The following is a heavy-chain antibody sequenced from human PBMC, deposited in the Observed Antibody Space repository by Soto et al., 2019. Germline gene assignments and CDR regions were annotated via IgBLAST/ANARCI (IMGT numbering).Heavy chain of an antibody. Sequence: QVQLQESGPGLVKPSETLSLTCTVSGDSVSSGAYYWSWIRQPPGKGLEWIGYISYSGSTNYNPSLKSRLTISLDTSKNQFSLKLSSVTAADTAVYYCARSIVYDYFDIWGQGTTLTVSS. CDR3: ARSIVYDYFDI. D-gene: IGHD5-12*01. J-gene: IGHJ3*02. CDR2: ISYSGST. CDR1: GDSVSSGAYY. V-gene: IGHV4-61*08.